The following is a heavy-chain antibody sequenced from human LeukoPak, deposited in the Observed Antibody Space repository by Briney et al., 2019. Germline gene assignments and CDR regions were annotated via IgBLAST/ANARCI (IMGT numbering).Heavy chain of an antibody. V-gene: IGHV3-21*04. J-gene: IGHJ6*03. Sequence: TGGSLRLSCAASGFTFSSYSMNWVRQAPGKGLEWVSSISSSSSYIYYADSVKGQFTISRDNAKNSLYLQLNRLRAEDTALYFCARLRGEDYYYYYMDVWGKGTTVTVSS. CDR2: ISSSSSYI. CDR3: ARLRGEDYYYYYMDV. CDR1: GFTFSSYS. D-gene: IGHD2-21*01.